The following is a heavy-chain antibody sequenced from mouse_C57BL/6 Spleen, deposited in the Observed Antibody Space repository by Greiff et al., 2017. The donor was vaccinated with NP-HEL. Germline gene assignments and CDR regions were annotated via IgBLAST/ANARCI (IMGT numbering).Heavy chain of an antibody. D-gene: IGHD2-14*01. CDR1: GYAFSSSW. CDR3: AMEPNRYYAMDY. J-gene: IGHJ4*01. CDR2: IYPGDGDT. V-gene: IGHV1-82*01. Sequence: QVQLQQSGPELVKPGASVKISCKASGYAFSSSWMNWVKQRPGKGLEWIGRIYPGDGDTNYNGKFKGKATLTADKSSSTAYMQLSSLTSEDSAVYFCAMEPNRYYAMDYWGQGTSVTVSS.